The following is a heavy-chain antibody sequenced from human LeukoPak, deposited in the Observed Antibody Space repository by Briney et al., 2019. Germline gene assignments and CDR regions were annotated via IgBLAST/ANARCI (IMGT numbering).Heavy chain of an antibody. CDR3: ARATRNGYDY. CDR1: GFTFSGNW. D-gene: IGHD5-24*01. CDR2: LGSDASIT. V-gene: IGHV3-74*01. J-gene: IGHJ4*02. Sequence: GGSLRLSCAASGFTFSGNWMHWVRQAPGKGLVWVSRLGSDASITNYADSVKGRFTISSDNAKKSLYLQMNSLRAEDSAVYYCARATRNGYDYWGQGTLVTVSS.